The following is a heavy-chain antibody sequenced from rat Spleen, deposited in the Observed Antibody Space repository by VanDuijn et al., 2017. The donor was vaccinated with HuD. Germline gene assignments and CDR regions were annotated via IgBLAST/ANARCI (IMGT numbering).Heavy chain of an antibody. CDR3: ATAGTRISRFAY. CDR2: ISYRGST. D-gene: IGHD1-4*01. CDR1: GYSITSNY. J-gene: IGHJ3*01. V-gene: IGHV3-1*01. Sequence: EVQLQESGPGLCKPSQSLSLTCSVTGYSITSNYWGWIRKFPGNKMEWIGHISYRGSTSYKPSLKSRISSTRDTSKNQFFLQLNSVTTEDTATYYCATAGTRISRFAYWGQGTLVTVSS.